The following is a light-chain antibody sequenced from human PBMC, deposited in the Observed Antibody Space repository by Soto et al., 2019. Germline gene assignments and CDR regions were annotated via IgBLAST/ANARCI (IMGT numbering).Light chain of an antibody. V-gene: IGKV1-39*01. J-gene: IGKJ1*01. CDR3: QQSHSIPWT. Sequence: DIQMTQSPSSLSAFVGDRVTITCRASLTISSYLNWYQQKSGKAPKLLISAASSLESGVPPRFSGSGSGTDFTLTITSLQPEEFATYYCQQSHSIPWTFGQGTKVDIK. CDR2: AAS. CDR1: LTISSY.